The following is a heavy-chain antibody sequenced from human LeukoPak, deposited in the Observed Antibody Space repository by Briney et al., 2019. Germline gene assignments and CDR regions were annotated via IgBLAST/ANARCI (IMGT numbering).Heavy chain of an antibody. J-gene: IGHJ4*02. V-gene: IGHV1-69*04. CDR3: AREQYSYGYADY. CDR1: RGTLSNYA. CDR2: IIPIVNIA. Sequence: GSSLKVSCKASRGTLSNYAISWVRQAPGQGLEWMGRIIPIVNIANYAQKFQGRVTITADKSTSTAYMELSSLRSEDTAVFYCAREQYSYGYADYWGQGTLVTVSS. D-gene: IGHD5-18*01.